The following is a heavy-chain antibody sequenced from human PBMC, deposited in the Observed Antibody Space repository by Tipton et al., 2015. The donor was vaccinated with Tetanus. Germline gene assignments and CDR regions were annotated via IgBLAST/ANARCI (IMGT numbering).Heavy chain of an antibody. D-gene: IGHD3-16*02. J-gene: IGHJ4*02. CDR2: INHSGST. Sequence: TLSLTCAVYGGSFSGYYWSWIRQPPGKGLEWIGEINHSGSTNYNPSLKSRVTISVDTSKNQFSLRLSFVTAADTAVYYCARNYDYVWGSYRPFDYWGQGTLVTVSS. V-gene: IGHV4-34*01. CDR1: GGSFSGYY. CDR3: ARNYDYVWGSYRPFDY.